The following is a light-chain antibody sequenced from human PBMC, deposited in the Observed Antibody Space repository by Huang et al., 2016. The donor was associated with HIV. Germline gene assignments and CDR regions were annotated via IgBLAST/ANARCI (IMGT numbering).Light chain of an antibody. V-gene: IGKV3D-15*02. J-gene: IGKJ3*01. CDR1: QSVRSN. CDR3: QQYNNWAFT. CDR2: GAS. Sequence: EVVMMQSPATLSVSPGERATLSCRASQSVRSNLAWYQRIPGQAPRLLIYGASTMATGVPARFSGSGSGTEFTLTISSLRSEDSALYYCQQYNNWAFTFGPGTRVDIK.